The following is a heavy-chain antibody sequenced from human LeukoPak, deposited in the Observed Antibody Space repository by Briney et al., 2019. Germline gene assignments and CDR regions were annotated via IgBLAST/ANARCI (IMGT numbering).Heavy chain of an antibody. CDR3: AKAGIRYCSGGSCYGPIDY. V-gene: IGHV3-11*04. Sequence: GGSLRLSCAATGFTFSYYYMRWIRQAPGKWLEWVSYISSSGSTIYYADSVKGRFTISRDNAKNSLYLQMNSLRAEDTAVFFRAKAGIRYCSGGSCYGPIDYWGQGTLVTVSS. J-gene: IGHJ4*02. D-gene: IGHD2-15*01. CDR2: ISSSGSTI. CDR1: GFTFSYYY.